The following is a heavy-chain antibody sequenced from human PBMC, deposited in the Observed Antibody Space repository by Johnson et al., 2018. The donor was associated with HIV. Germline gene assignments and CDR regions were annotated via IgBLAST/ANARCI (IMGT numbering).Heavy chain of an antibody. Sequence: QMQLVESGGGVVQPGRSLRLSCAASGFAFSNFGMHWVNQAPGKGLEWVAVTSYDGSNKYYADSVKGRFTISRDNSKNTLYLQMNSLRAEDTAVYYCAKSGLFVLVVYAPDVFDIWGQGTMVTVSS. CDR3: AKSGLFVLVVYAPDVFDI. D-gene: IGHD2-8*02. CDR2: TSYDGSNK. J-gene: IGHJ3*02. CDR1: GFAFSNFG. V-gene: IGHV3-30*18.